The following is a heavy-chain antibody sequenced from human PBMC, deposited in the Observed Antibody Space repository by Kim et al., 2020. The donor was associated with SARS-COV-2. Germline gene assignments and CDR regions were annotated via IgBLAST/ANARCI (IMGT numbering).Heavy chain of an antibody. J-gene: IGHJ5*02. V-gene: IGHV1-69*01. Sequence: AQKFQGRVTITADESTSTAYMELSSLRSEDTAVYYCAGDHSSSWYLWFDPWGQGTLVTVSS. D-gene: IGHD6-13*01. CDR3: AGDHSSSWYLWFDP.